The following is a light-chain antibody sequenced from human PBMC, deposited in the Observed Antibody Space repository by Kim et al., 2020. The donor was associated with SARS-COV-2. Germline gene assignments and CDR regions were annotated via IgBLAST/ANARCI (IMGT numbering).Light chain of an antibody. Sequence: EIVMTQSPATLSVSPGERVTLSCRASQSVSSNLAWYQQKPGQAPRLLIYGASTRATGIPARFSGSGSGTELTLTISSLQSEDFAVYYCQQYNNWRTFGGGTKVDIK. V-gene: IGKV3-15*01. J-gene: IGKJ4*01. CDR2: GAS. CDR3: QQYNNWRT. CDR1: QSVSSN.